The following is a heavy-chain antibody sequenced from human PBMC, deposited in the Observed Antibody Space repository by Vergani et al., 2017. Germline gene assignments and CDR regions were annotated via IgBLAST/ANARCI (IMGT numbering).Heavy chain of an antibody. D-gene: IGHD1-20*01. Sequence: EVQLWESGGGLVQPGGSLRLSCAASGFTFSSFAMSWVRQAPGKGLEWVSTNSGSGGSTYYADSVKGRFTISRDNSKNTLYLQMNSLRVEDTAVYYCARAYGRYDWFDYWGQRTLVTVSS. CDR3: ARAYGRYDWFDY. V-gene: IGHV3-23*01. J-gene: IGHJ4*01. CDR2: NSGSGGST. CDR1: GFTFSSFA.